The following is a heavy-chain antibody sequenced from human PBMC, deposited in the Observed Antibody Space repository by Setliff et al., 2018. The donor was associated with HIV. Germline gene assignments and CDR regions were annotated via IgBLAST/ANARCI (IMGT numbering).Heavy chain of an antibody. Sequence: SETLSLTCVVSGYSISSGYFWGWIRQPPGEGLEWIGNMHHSGSTYYNPSLKSRVTISLDTSKNQFSLKLTSVTAADTALYFCARLGDSGYDFRGYFDYWGQGKLVTVYS. CDR3: ARLGDSGYDFRGYFDY. CDR2: MHHSGST. J-gene: IGHJ4*02. V-gene: IGHV4-38-2*01. CDR1: GYSISSGYF. D-gene: IGHD5-12*01.